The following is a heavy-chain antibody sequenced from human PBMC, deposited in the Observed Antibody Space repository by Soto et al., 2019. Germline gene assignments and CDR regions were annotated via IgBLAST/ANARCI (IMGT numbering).Heavy chain of an antibody. D-gene: IGHD2-8*01. CDR1: GFTFSSFA. CDR3: AKTRGAMIYAISVYGMDV. J-gene: IGHJ6*02. Sequence: EVQLLESGGGMVQPGVSLRLSCAASGFTFSSFALNWVRQAPGKGLEWVSIISGSADSTFYADSVKGRFTISRDNSKNMLYLQINSLRAEDTAVYYCAKTRGAMIYAISVYGMDVWGQGTTVTVSS. CDR2: ISGSADST. V-gene: IGHV3-23*01.